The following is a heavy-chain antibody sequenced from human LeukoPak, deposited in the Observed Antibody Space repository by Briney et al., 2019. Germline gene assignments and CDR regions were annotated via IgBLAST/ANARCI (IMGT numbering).Heavy chain of an antibody. V-gene: IGHV3-21*01. CDR2: ITISSSSI. J-gene: IGHJ5*02. CDR3: ARDRNVGGWFDP. Sequence: GGSLRLSCAASGFSFSSYTMNWVRQAPGKGLEWVSSITISSSSIYYADSVKGRFTISRDNAKNSLYLQMNSLRAEDTAVYYCARDRNVGGWFDPWGQGTLVTVSS. CDR1: GFSFSSYT.